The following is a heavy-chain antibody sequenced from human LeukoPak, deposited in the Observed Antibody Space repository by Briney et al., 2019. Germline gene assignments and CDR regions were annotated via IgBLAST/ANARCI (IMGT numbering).Heavy chain of an antibody. V-gene: IGHV3-23*01. J-gene: IGHJ3*02. CDR1: GFTFTNYA. CDR3: AMGGAFDI. CDR2: IHGGGDVT. Sequence: GGSLRLSCAASGFTFTNYAMNWVRQAPEKGLEWVSTIHGGGDVTYYADSVKGRFTISRDNSKNTLYLQMNSLRAEDTAVYYCAMGGAFDIWGQGTMVTVSS. D-gene: IGHD1-26*01.